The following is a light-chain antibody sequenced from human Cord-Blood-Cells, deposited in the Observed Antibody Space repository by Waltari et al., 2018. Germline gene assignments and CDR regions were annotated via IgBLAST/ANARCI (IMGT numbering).Light chain of an antibody. CDR3: SSYTSSSTRV. Sequence: QSALTQPASVSGSPGQSITISCTGTSSDVGGYNYVPWYQQHPGNAPKLMIYEVSNRPSGVSNRFSGSKSGNTASLTISGLQAEDEADYYCSSYTSSSTRVFGTGTKVTVL. J-gene: IGLJ1*01. CDR2: EVS. CDR1: SSDVGGYNY. V-gene: IGLV2-14*01.